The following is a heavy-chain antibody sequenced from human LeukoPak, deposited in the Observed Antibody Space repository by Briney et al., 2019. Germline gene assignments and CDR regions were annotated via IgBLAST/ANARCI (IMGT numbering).Heavy chain of an antibody. CDR2: IKQDESEK. J-gene: IGHJ4*02. Sequence: GGSLRLSCAASGFTLSSYWMSWVRQAPGKGLEWVARIKQDESEKHYVDSVKGRFTISRDNAKNSVYLQMNTLRAEDTAVYYCARYIETPRRDLDYWGQGTLVTVSS. CDR3: ARYIETPRRDLDY. CDR1: GFTLSSYW. V-gene: IGHV3-7*01. D-gene: IGHD4-23*01.